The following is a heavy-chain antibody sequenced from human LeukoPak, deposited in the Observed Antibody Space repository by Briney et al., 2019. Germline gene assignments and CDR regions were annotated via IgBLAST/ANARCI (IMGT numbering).Heavy chain of an antibody. Sequence: ASVKVSCKASGYTFTDYYIHWVRQTPGQGLEWMGRINPNSGGSNYAQKFQGRVTMTRDTSISTAYMELRRLRSDDTAVYYCARDFERPDYWGQGTLVTVSS. CDR1: GYTFTDYY. J-gene: IGHJ4*02. CDR3: ARDFERPDY. V-gene: IGHV1-2*06. CDR2: INPNSGGS.